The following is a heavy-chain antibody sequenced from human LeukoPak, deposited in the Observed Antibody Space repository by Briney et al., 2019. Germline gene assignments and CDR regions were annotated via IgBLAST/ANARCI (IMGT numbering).Heavy chain of an antibody. Sequence: ASVKVSCKASGYTFTSYGISWVRQAPGQGLEWMGWISAYNGNTNYAQKLQGRVTMTTDTSTSTAYMELRSLRSDDTAVYYCARDLGVYGAPGYFDYWGQGTLVTVSS. V-gene: IGHV1-18*01. CDR2: ISAYNGNT. D-gene: IGHD4-17*01. CDR3: ARDLGVYGAPGYFDY. J-gene: IGHJ4*02. CDR1: GYTFTSYG.